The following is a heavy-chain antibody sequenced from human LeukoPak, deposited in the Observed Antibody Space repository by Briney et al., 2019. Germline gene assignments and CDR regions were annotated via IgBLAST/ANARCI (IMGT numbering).Heavy chain of an antibody. CDR3: VKSGGYGLIDY. D-gene: IGHD1-26*01. V-gene: IGHV4-39*01. J-gene: IGHJ4*02. CDR1: GDSISTSNSY. Sequence: SETLSLTCTVSGDSISTSNSYWGWIRQPPGKGLEWIGSIYYSGNTYYNASLKSRVTMSVYTSKNQFSLRLNSVTAADTAMYYCVKSGGYGLIDYWGPGTLVTVSS. CDR2: IYYSGNT.